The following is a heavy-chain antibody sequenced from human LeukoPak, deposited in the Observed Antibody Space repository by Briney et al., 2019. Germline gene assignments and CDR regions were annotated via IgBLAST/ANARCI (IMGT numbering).Heavy chain of an antibody. J-gene: IGHJ4*02. V-gene: IGHV3-30*07. D-gene: IGHD6-13*01. Sequence: DSVKGRSTISRDNSKNTLYLQMNSLRAEDTAVYYCARDRAAADLDYWGQGTLVTVSS. CDR3: ARDRAAADLDY.